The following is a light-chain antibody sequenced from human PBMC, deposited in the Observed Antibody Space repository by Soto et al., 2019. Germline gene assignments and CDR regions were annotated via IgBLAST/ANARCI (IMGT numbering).Light chain of an antibody. CDR1: QSVTNSY. Sequence: EIVLTQSPGTLSLSPGEGATLSCRASQSVTNSYLAWYQQKPGQPPRLLIYGASTRATGIPDRFSGSGSGTDFTLTISRVEPEDSAVFFCQQYGNIPVTFGQGTRLETK. V-gene: IGKV3-20*01. J-gene: IGKJ5*01. CDR2: GAS. CDR3: QQYGNIPVT.